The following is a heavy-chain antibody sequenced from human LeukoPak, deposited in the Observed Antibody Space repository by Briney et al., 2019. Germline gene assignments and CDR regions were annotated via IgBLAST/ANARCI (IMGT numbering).Heavy chain of an antibody. J-gene: IGHJ4*02. CDR1: GGSISISTYY. CDR3: ARLVDVVGATS. CDR2: IYYSGST. V-gene: IGHV4-39*01. D-gene: IGHD1-26*01. Sequence: PSETLPLTCTVSGGSISISTYYWGWIRQPPGKGLEWIGNIYYSGSTYYNPSLKSRVTISVDTSKNQFSLKLSSVTAADTAVYYCARLVDVVGATSWGQGTLVTVSP.